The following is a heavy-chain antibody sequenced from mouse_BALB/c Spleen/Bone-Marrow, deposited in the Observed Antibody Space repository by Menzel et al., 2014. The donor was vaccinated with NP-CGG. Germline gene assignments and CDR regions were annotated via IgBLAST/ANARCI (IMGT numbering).Heavy chain of an antibody. Sequence: VQLKESGPELVKPGASVKISCNASGYSFTGYFMNWVMQSHGKSLEWIGRINPYNGDTFYNQKFKDKATLTIDKSSSTAHMELRSLASEDSAVYYCARIYDYDRGAWFAYWGQGTLVTVSA. V-gene: IGHV1-20*02. D-gene: IGHD2-4*01. CDR2: INPYNGDT. CDR3: ARIYDYDRGAWFAY. CDR1: GYSFTGYF. J-gene: IGHJ3*01.